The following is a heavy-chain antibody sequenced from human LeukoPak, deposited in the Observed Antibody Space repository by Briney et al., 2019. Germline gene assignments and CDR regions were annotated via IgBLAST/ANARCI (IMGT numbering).Heavy chain of an antibody. CDR2: ISGSGGST. V-gene: IGHV3-23*01. J-gene: IGHJ4*02. D-gene: IGHD3-10*01. Sequence: GGSLRLSCAVSGITLSNYGMSWVRQAPGKGLEWVAGISGSGGSTNCADSVKGRFTISRDSPKNTLYLQMNSVRADTAVYFCAKRGVVIRVVLVGFHKEAYYFDSWGQGALVTVSS. CDR1: GITLSNYG. CDR3: AKRGVVIRVVLVGFHKEAYYFDS.